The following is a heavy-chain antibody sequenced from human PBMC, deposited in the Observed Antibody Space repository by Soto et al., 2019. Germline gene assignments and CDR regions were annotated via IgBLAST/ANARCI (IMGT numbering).Heavy chain of an antibody. D-gene: IGHD3-10*01. Sequence: SATLSLTCAVYGGSFSGYYWSWIRQPPGKGLEWIGEINHSGSTNYNPSLKSRVTISVDTSKNQFSLKLSSVTAADTAVYYCARGGFLLLWFGESHYYYGMDVWGQGTTVTVSS. CDR1: GGSFSGYY. J-gene: IGHJ6*02. CDR3: ARGGFLLLWFGESHYYYGMDV. CDR2: INHSGST. V-gene: IGHV4-34*01.